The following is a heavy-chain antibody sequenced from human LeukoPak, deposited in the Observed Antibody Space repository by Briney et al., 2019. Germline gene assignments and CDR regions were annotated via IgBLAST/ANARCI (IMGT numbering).Heavy chain of an antibody. D-gene: IGHD3-3*01. CDR1: GGSISSSSYY. CDR2: IYYSGST. V-gene: IGHV4-39*01. J-gene: IGHJ4*02. CDR3: ASLSIFGVVIPQGY. Sequence: PSETLSLTCTVSGGSISSSSYYWGWIRQPPGKGLEWIGNIYYSGSTYYNPSLKSRVTISVDTSKNQFSLKLSSVTAADTAVYYCASLSIFGVVIPQGYWGQGTLVTVSS.